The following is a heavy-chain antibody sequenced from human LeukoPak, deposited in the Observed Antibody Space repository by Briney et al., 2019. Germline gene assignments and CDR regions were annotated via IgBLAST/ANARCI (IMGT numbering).Heavy chain of an antibody. J-gene: IGHJ4*02. CDR2: MYYSGSP. CDR1: GGSISSGSYL. CDR3: ARGSGVESLFDY. D-gene: IGHD3-10*01. V-gene: IGHV4-31*03. Sequence: KPSQTLSLTCTVSGGSISSGSYLWSWIRQHPGRGLEWIGYMYYSGSPYYNPSLKSRLNMSVDTSKNQFSLTLSSVTAADTAVYYCARGSGVESLFDYWGQGTLVTVSS.